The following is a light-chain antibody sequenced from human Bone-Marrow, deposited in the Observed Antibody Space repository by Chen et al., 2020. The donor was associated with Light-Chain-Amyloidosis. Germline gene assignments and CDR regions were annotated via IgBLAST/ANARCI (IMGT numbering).Light chain of an antibody. CDR3: QSADSSGTYEVV. V-gene: IGLV3-25*03. CDR1: DLPTKY. J-gene: IGLJ2*01. CDR2: RDT. Sequence: SYDLTQPPSVSVSPGKTARITCSGDDLPTKYAYWYQQKPGQAPVLVIHRDTERPSGISERFSGSSSGKTATLTISGVQAEDEADYHCQSADSSGTYEVVFGGGTKLTVL.